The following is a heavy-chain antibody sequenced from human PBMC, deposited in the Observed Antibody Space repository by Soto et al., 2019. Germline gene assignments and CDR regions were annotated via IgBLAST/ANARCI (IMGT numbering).Heavy chain of an antibody. J-gene: IGHJ3*02. CDR3: ARAGALGELSLGAFDI. Sequence: ASVKVSCKASGGTFSSYTISWVRQAPGQGLEWMGRIIPILGIANYAQKFQGRVTITADKSTSTAYMELSSLRSEDTAVYYCARAGALGELSLGAFDIWGQGTMVTVSS. V-gene: IGHV1-69*02. CDR2: IIPILGIA. CDR1: GGTFSSYT. D-gene: IGHD3-16*02.